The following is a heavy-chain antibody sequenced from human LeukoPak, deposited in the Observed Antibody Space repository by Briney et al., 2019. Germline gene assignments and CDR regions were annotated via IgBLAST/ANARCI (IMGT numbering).Heavy chain of an antibody. CDR1: GYSISSGYY. CDR3: ARVGYDILTGRYNWFDP. D-gene: IGHD3-9*01. V-gene: IGHV4-38-2*02. CDR2: IYHSGST. Sequence: SETVSLTCTVSGYSISSGYYWGWNRQPPGKGLEWIGSIYHSGSTYYNPSLKSRVTISVDTSKNQFSLKLSSVTAADTAVYYCARVGYDILTGRYNWFDPWGQGTLVTVSS. J-gene: IGHJ5*02.